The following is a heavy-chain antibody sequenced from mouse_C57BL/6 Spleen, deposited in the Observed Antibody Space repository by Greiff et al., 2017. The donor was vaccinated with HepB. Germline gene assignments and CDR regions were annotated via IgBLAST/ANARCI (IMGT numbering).Heavy chain of an antibody. CDR2: ISSGSSTI. V-gene: IGHV5-17*01. CDR3: ARGRGYYAMDY. CDR1: GFTFSDYG. J-gene: IGHJ4*01. Sequence: EVKLVESGGGLVKPGGSLKLSCAASGFTFSDYGMHWVRQAPEKGLEWVAYISSGSSTIYYADTVKGRFTISRDNAKNTLFLQMTSLRSKDTAMYYCARGRGYYAMDYWGQGTSVTVSS.